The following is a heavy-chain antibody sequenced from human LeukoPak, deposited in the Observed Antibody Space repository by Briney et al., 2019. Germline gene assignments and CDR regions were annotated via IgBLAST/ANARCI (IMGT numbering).Heavy chain of an antibody. J-gene: IGHJ4*02. D-gene: IGHD3-22*01. CDR3: AKVPRGVTVVITTYFDY. V-gene: IGHV1-2*02. Sequence: ASVKVSCKTSGFTFTDYHIYWVRQAPGQGLEWMGWVNPQNGDTEYSQKFQGRVTLTRDTSITTAYMELSSLKFDDTAIYYCAKVPRGVTVVITTYFDYWGQGTLVTVSS. CDR1: GFTFTDYH. CDR2: VNPQNGDT.